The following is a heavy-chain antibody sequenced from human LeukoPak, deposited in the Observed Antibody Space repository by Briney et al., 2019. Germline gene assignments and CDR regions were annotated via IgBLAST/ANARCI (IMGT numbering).Heavy chain of an antibody. J-gene: IGHJ4*02. CDR1: GGSISSGGYS. D-gene: IGHD1-26*01. CDR2: IYYSGST. Sequence: PSQTLSLTCAVSGGSISSGGYSWSWIRQPPGKGLEWIAYIYYSGSTNYNPSLKSRVTISVDTSKNQFSLKLSSVTAADTAVYYCARDPGSGSLDYWGQGTLVTVSS. CDR3: ARDPGSGSLDY. V-gene: IGHV4-30-4*07.